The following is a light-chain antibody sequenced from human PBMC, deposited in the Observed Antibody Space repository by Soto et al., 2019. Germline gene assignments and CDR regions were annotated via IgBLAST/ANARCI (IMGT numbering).Light chain of an antibody. CDR2: EVS. J-gene: IGLJ1*01. V-gene: IGLV2-14*01. CDR3: SSYTRSSTLV. Sequence: QSALTQPASVSGSRGQSITISCTGTSSDVGGYNYVSWYQQHPGKAPKLMIYEVSNRPSGVSNRFSGSKSGNTASLTISGLQAEDEADYYCSSYTRSSTLVFGTGTKLTVL. CDR1: SSDVGGYNY.